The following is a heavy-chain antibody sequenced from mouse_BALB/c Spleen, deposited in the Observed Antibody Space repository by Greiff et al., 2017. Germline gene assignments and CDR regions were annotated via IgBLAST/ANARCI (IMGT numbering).Heavy chain of an antibody. CDR3: TRCGYQYYFDY. D-gene: IGHD1-2*01. Sequence: QVQLQQSGAELVRPGASVTLSCKASGYTFTDYEMHWVKQTPVHGLEWIGAIDPETGGTAYNQKFKGKATLTADKSSSTAYMELRSLTSEDSAVYYCTRCGYQYYFDYWGQGTTLTVSS. CDR1: GYTFTDYE. J-gene: IGHJ2*01. CDR2: IDPETGGT. V-gene: IGHV1-15*01.